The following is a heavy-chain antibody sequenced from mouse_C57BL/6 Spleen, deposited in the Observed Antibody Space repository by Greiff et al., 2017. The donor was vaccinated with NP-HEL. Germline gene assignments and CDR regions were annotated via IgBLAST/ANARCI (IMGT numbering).Heavy chain of an antibody. V-gene: IGHV6-3*01. J-gene: IGHJ2*01. Sequence: LQQSGGGLVQPGGSMKLSCVASGFTFSNYWMNWVRQSPEKGLEWVAQIRLKSDNYATHYAESVKGRFTISRDDSKSSVYLQMNNLRAEDTGIYYCTGGGGLRPFDYWGQGTTLTVSS. CDR2: IRLKSDNYAT. D-gene: IGHD2-4*01. CDR3: TGGGGLRPFDY. CDR1: GFTFSNYW.